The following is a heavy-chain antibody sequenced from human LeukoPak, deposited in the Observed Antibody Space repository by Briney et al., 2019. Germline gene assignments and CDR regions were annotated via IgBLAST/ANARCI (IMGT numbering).Heavy chain of an antibody. CDR3: VRSLATSGMY. CDR2: TPYSGDT. D-gene: IGHD6-13*01. Sequence: SETLSLACTVSGDSISSSNYYWGWIRQPPGKGLEWIGSTPYSGDTVYNPSLKSRIIISVDTSKNQFSLKLTSVTAADTAVYYCVRSLATSGMYWGQGTLVTVSS. J-gene: IGHJ4*02. V-gene: IGHV4-39*01. CDR1: GDSISSSNYY.